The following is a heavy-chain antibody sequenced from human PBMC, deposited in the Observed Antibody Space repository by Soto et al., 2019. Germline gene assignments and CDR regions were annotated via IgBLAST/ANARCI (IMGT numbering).Heavy chain of an antibody. V-gene: IGHV3-30-3*01. CDR3: ATMPRYYDSSGYSGNV. Sequence: QVQLVESGGGVVQPGRSLRLSCAASGFTFSSYAMHWVRQAPGKGLEWVAVIPYDGSNKYYADSVKGRFTISRDNSKNTLYLQMNSLRAEDTAVYYCATMPRYYDSSGYSGNVWGQGTTVTVSS. J-gene: IGHJ6*02. CDR1: GFTFSSYA. CDR2: IPYDGSNK. D-gene: IGHD3-22*01.